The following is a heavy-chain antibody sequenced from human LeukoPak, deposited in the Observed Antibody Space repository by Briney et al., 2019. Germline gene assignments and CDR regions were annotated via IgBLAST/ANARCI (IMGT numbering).Heavy chain of an antibody. CDR1: GYTLTTYA. J-gene: IGHJ4*02. CDR3: ARGRGAVAGTGNTYYFDY. CDR2: INTNTGNP. V-gene: IGHV7-4-1*02. D-gene: IGHD6-19*01. Sequence: ASVKVSCKASGYTLTTYAINWVRQAPGQGLEWMGWINTNTGNPTFAQGFTGRFVFSLDTSVSTAYLQISSLKAEDTAVYFCARGRGAVAGTGNTYYFDYRGQGTLATVSS.